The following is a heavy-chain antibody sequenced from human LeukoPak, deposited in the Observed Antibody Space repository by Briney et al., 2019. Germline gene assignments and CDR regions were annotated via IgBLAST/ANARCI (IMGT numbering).Heavy chain of an antibody. Sequence: SETLSLTCAVYGGSFSSYYWSWIRQPPGKGLEWIGEINHSGSTNYNPSLKSRVTMSVDTSTNQFSLKLSSVTAADTAVYYCARIGSGYDYDYWGQGTLVTVSS. D-gene: IGHD5-12*01. CDR2: INHSGST. J-gene: IGHJ4*02. CDR1: GGSFSSYY. CDR3: ARIGSGYDYDY. V-gene: IGHV4-34*01.